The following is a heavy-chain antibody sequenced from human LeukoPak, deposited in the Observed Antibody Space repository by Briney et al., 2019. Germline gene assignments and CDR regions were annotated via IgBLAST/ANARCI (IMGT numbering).Heavy chain of an antibody. D-gene: IGHD3-9*01. Sequence: SETLSLTCTVSGGSISSYYWSWVRQPPGKGLERIGSIYTSAITNYTPSLKSPVTISVDPSKHQFSLQLSSVTAADTAVYYCARTGYYDILTGYYRDWGQGTLVTVSS. CDR2: IYTSAIT. CDR3: ARTGYYDILTGYYRD. J-gene: IGHJ4*02. V-gene: IGHV4-4*09. CDR1: GGSISSYY.